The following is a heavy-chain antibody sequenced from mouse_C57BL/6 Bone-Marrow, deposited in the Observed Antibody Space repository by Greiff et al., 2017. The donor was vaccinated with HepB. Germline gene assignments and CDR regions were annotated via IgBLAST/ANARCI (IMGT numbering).Heavy chain of an antibody. D-gene: IGHD1-1*01. CDR2: ISYSGST. J-gene: IGHJ4*01. Sequence: EVKLQESGPGLAKPSQTLSLTCSVTGYSITSDYWNWIRKFPGNKLEYMGYISYSGSTYYNPSLKSRISITRDTSKYQYYLQLNSVTTEDTATYYCARSGITTVVATSGLYYAMDYWGQGTSVTVSS. V-gene: IGHV3-8*01. CDR3: ARSGITTVVATSGLYYAMDY. CDR1: GYSITSDY.